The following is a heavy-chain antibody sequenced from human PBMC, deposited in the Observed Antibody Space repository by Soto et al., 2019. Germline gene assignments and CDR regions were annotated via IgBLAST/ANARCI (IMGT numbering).Heavy chain of an antibody. V-gene: IGHV4-34*01. CDR2: GNRGGRT. Sequence: QVQLQQWGAGLVKPSATLSLTCGLSGAAFSDYTWSWVRHAPGGGLHGIVGGNRGGRTKYSTSLERPLTIPVDTSRNHVSLELRAVTAADTAIYYCARLKADNVWGTYRYLDLWGQGTLVTVSS. J-gene: IGHJ5*02. CDR3: ARLKADNVWGTYRYLDL. CDR1: GAAFSDYT. D-gene: IGHD3-16*02.